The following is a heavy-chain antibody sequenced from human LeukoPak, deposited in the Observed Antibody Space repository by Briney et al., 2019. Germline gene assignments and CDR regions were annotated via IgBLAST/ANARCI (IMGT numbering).Heavy chain of an antibody. CDR3: AKASSGSGWNPLDY. CDR1: GFTFSSYA. J-gene: IGHJ4*02. D-gene: IGHD6-19*01. CDR2: ISGSGGST. V-gene: IGHV3-23*01. Sequence: QPGGSLRLSCAASGFTFSSYAMSWVRQAPGKGLEWVSAISGSGGSTYYADSVKGRFTISRDNSKNTLYLQMNSLRAEDTAVYYCAKASSGSGWNPLDYWGQGTLVTVSS.